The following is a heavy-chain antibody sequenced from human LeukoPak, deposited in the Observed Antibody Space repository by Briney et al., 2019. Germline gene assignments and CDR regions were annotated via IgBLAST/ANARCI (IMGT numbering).Heavy chain of an antibody. CDR2: VSYDGTNK. J-gene: IGHJ6*02. CDR1: GVTFHTYV. CDR3: ARDRVTMVRGVFYYYGMDV. Sequence: GGSLRLSCVASGVTFHTYVMHWVRQAPGKGLEWVSVVSYDGTNKFYADSVKGRFTISRDNSKNTLYLQMNGLRADDTAVYYCARDRVTMVRGVFYYYGMDVWGQGTTVTVSS. D-gene: IGHD3-10*01. V-gene: IGHV3-30*04.